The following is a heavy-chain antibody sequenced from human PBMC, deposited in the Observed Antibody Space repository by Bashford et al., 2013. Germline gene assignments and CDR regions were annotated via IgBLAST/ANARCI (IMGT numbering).Heavy chain of an antibody. V-gene: IGHV4-61*01. D-gene: IGHD1-26*01. J-gene: IGHJ4*02. Sequence: SETLSLTCTVSGGSVRSGNYYWSWIRQPPGKGLEWIGYIYYSGSTNYNPSLKSRLTISVDTSKNQFSLKLNSVTAADTAVYYCASSRATKAVYYFDDWGQGTLVTVSS. CDR1: GGSVRSGNYY. CDR2: IYYSGST. CDR3: ASSRATKAVYYFDD.